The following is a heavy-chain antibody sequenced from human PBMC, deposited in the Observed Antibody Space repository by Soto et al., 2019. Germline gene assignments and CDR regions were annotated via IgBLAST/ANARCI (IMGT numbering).Heavy chain of an antibody. Sequence: PGGSLRLACAASGFTLSSYAMSWVRQAPGKGLEWVSAISGSGGSTYYADSVKGRFTISRDNSKNTLYLQMNSLRAEDTAVYYCAKDAPRQIAVAGTFDYWGQGTLVTVSS. J-gene: IGHJ4*02. D-gene: IGHD6-19*01. CDR1: GFTLSSYA. V-gene: IGHV3-23*01. CDR2: ISGSGGST. CDR3: AKDAPRQIAVAGTFDY.